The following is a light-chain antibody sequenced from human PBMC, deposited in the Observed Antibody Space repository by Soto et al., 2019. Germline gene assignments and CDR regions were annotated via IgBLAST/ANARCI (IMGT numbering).Light chain of an antibody. V-gene: IGKV3-15*01. J-gene: IGKJ4*01. CDR3: QQYNDWPPRT. CDR1: QSVTSN. Sequence: EIVMTQSPATLSVSPGERATLSCRASQSVTSNLAWYQQKPGQAPRLVIYGASTRATGIPARCSGSGSGTAFTLTISSLQSEDFAVYYCQQYNDWPPRTVGGGTRVEIK. CDR2: GAS.